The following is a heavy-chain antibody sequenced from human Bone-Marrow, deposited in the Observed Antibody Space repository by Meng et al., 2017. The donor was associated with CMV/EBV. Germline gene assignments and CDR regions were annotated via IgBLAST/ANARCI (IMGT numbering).Heavy chain of an antibody. CDR3: VGGVATPAY. CDR1: RFTFSLYA. J-gene: IGHJ4*02. D-gene: IGHD3-16*01. CDR2: LSFDGNTK. Sequence: GESLKISCAASRFTFSLYAMHWVRQAPGQGLEWVSVLSFDGNTKYFADPVQGLFTISRDNSRNHLNLLMNSLNTEDAAGYYCVGGVATPAYWGPGTLVTVSS. V-gene: IGHV3-30*04.